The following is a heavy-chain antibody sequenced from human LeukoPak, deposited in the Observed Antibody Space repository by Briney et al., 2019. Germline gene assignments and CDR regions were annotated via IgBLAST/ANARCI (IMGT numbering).Heavy chain of an antibody. CDR2: ISYDGSNK. CDR1: GFTFSNYG. Sequence: GRSLRLSCAASGFTFSNYGIHWVRQAPGKGLEWVAVISYDGSNKDYADSVKGRFTISRDNSKNTLYLQMNSLRPEDTAVYYCAKDVVIMIVVGGGFDPWGQGTLVTVSP. D-gene: IGHD3-22*01. V-gene: IGHV3-30*18. J-gene: IGHJ5*02. CDR3: AKDVVIMIVVGGGFDP.